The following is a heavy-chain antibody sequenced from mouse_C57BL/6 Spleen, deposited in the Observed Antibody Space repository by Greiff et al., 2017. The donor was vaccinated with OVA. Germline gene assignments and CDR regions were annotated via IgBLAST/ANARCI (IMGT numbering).Heavy chain of an antibody. CDR1: GFTFSDYY. D-gene: IGHD2-3*01. CDR3: ARDRFDGYYDAMDY. CDR2: INYDGSST. J-gene: IGHJ4*01. Sequence: DVHLVESEGGLVQPGSSMKLSCTASGFTFSDYYMAWVRQVPEKGLEWVANINYDGSSTYYLDSLKSRFIISRDNAKNILYLQMSSLKSEDTATYYCARDRFDGYYDAMDYWGQGTSVTVSS. V-gene: IGHV5-16*01.